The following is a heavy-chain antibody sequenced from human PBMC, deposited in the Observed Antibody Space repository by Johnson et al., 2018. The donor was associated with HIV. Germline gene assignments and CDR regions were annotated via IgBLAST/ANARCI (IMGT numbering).Heavy chain of an antibody. D-gene: IGHD2-15*01. CDR1: GFSFSSYW. CDR2: IKQDGSEK. Sequence: VQLVESGGGLVQPGGSLRLSCAASGFSFSSYWMSWVRQAPGKGLEWVANIKQDGSEKYYADSVKGRFTISRDNSKNTLYLQINSLRAEETAMYYCAKDNLKRTRGSDAFDIWGQGTRVTVSS. CDR3: AKDNLKRTRGSDAFDI. J-gene: IGHJ3*02. V-gene: IGHV3-7*01.